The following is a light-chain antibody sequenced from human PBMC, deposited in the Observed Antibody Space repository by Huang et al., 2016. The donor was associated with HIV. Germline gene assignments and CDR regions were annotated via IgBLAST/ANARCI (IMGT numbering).Light chain of an antibody. J-gene: IGKJ4*01. V-gene: IGKV1-33*01. CDR1: QDISTN. CDR3: QQFDNLPLT. CDR2: DAS. Sequence: DIQMTQSPSSLSASVGDRVTITCQASQDISTNLNWYQQKPGKAPNLLSYDASNLETGVPSRFSGRRSGTDFTLIISSLQPEDIATYYCQQFDNLPLTFGGGTKVEIK.